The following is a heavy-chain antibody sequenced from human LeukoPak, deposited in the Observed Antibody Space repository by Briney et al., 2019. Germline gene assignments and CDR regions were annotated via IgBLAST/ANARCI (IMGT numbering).Heavy chain of an antibody. Sequence: SETLSLTCTVSGGSISSGDYYWSWIRQPPGTGLAWIGYIYYSGSTYYNPSLKSRVTISVDTSKNQFSLKLSSVTAADTAVYYCARGPAYYDILTGYYPLDYWGQGTLVTVSS. D-gene: IGHD3-9*01. V-gene: IGHV4-30-4*01. CDR2: IYYSGST. J-gene: IGHJ4*02. CDR1: GGSISSGDYY. CDR3: ARGPAYYDILTGYYPLDY.